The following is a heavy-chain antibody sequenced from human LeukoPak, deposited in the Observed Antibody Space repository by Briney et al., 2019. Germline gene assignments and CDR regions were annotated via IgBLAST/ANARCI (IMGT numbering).Heavy chain of an antibody. CDR2: IYYSGST. V-gene: IGHV4-59*01. Sequence: PSETLSLTCTVSGGSISSYYWSWIRQPPGKGLEWIGYIYYSGSTNYNPSLKSRVTISVDTSKNQFSLKLSSVTAADTAVYYCARGNGDYYYYYYGMDVWGQGTTVTVSS. CDR1: GGSISSYY. J-gene: IGHJ6*02. CDR3: ARGNGDYYYYYYGMDV. D-gene: IGHD4-17*01.